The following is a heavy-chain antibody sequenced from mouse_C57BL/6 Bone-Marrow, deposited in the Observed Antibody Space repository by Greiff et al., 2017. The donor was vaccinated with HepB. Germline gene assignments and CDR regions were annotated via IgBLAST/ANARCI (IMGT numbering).Heavy chain of an antibody. J-gene: IGHJ2*01. Sequence: QVQLPQPGAELVQPGASVKLSCQASGYTFTSYWMHWVKQRPGQGLEWIGMIHPNSGSTNYNEKFKSKATLTVDKSASTAYMQLSSLTSEDSAVYYCASRIYYGNYWGQGTTLTVSS. CDR3: ASRIYYGNY. V-gene: IGHV1-64*01. CDR1: GYTFTSYW. D-gene: IGHD2-1*01. CDR2: IHPNSGST.